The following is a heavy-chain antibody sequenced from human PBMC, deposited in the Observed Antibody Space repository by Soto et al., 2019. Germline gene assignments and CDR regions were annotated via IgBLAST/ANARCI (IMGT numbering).Heavy chain of an antibody. D-gene: IGHD3-22*01. CDR2: INAGNGNT. Sequence: ASVKVSCKASGYAFTTYAIHWVRQAPGQRPEWMGWINAGNGNTQYSQKFQGRVTITRDTSASTVYMDLGSLRSEDTAVYYCARGYYDTSGYFFWFDPWGQGTLVTVSS. V-gene: IGHV1-3*01. CDR1: GYAFTTYA. CDR3: ARGYYDTSGYFFWFDP. J-gene: IGHJ5*02.